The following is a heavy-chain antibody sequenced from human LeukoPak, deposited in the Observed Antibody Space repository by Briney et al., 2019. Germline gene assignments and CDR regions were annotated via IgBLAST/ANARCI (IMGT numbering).Heavy chain of an antibody. J-gene: IGHJ4*02. CDR1: GGSISSRNW. D-gene: IGHD6-13*01. CDR2: IYHSGST. V-gene: IGHV4-4*02. CDR3: ARDQGSSWAKDPIFDY. Sequence: PSETLSLTCAVSGGSISSRNWWSWVRQPPGKGLEWIGEIYHSGSTNYNPSLKSRVTISVDKSKNQFSLKLSSVTAADTAVYYCARDQGSSWAKDPIFDYWGQGTLVTVTS.